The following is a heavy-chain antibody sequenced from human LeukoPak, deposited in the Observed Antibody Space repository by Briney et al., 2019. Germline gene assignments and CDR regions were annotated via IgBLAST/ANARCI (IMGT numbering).Heavy chain of an antibody. CDR1: GFTFSSYG. V-gene: IGHV3-30*18. Sequence: GGSLRLSCAASGFTFSSYGMHWVRQAPGKGLEWVAVISYDGSNKYYADSVKGRFTISRDNSKNTLYLQMNSLRPEDTAVYYCAKGDGYSGSGSEKRGLDYWGQGTLVAVAS. CDR3: AKGDGYSGSGSEKRGLDY. D-gene: IGHD3-10*01. CDR2: ISYDGSNK. J-gene: IGHJ4*02.